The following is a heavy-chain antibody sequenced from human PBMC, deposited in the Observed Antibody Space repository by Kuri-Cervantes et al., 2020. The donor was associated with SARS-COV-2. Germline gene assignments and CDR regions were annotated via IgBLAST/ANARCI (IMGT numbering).Heavy chain of an antibody. CDR3: ANSPETYNSMWEPSKYWFDP. Sequence: SGPTLVKPPQTLTLTCTFSGLSPSTSGVGVGWIRQPPGKALEWLALIYWNDDKRYSPSLKSRLTITKDTSKNQVVLTMTNMDPVDTATYYCANSPETYNSMWEPSKYWFDPWGQGTLVTVSS. D-gene: IGHD1-1*01. J-gene: IGHJ5*02. V-gene: IGHV2-5*01. CDR1: GLSPSTSGVG. CDR2: IYWNDDK.